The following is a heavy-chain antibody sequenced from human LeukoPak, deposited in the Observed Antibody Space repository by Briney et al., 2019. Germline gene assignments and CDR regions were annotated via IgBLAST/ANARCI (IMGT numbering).Heavy chain of an antibody. CDR3: ARGGPYGSGSYFRTYWFDP. V-gene: IGHV1-46*01. J-gene: IGHJ5*02. CDR2: INPSGGST. D-gene: IGHD3-10*01. CDR1: GYTFTGYY. Sequence: ASVKVSCKASGYTFTGYYMHWVRQAPGQGLEWMGIINPSGGSTSYAQKFQGRVTMTRDTSTSTVYMELSSLRSEDTAVYYCARGGPYGSGSYFRTYWFDPWGQGTLVTVSS.